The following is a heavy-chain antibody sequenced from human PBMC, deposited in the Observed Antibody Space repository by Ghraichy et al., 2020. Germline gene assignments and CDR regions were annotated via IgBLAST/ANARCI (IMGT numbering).Heavy chain of an antibody. CDR2: ISRSGGST. Sequence: GGSLRLSCAASGFTFSSYAMSWVRQAPGKGLEWVAAISRSGGSTYYADSVKGRFTISRDNSKNTLYLQMNSLRAEDTAVYYCAKDLSFCGDCYNPGDAIQNWGQGTMVTV. J-gene: IGHJ1*01. CDR1: GFTFSSYA. D-gene: IGHD2-21*02. CDR3: AKDLSFCGDCYNPGDAIQN. V-gene: IGHV3-23*01.